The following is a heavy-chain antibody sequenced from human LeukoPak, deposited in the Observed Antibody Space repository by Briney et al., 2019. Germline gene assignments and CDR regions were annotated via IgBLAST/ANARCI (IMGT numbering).Heavy chain of an antibody. J-gene: IGHJ3*02. CDR2: INHRGST. V-gene: IGHV4-34*01. CDR1: GGSFSGYY. CDR3: ACYDYYDSSGYGAFDI. D-gene: IGHD3-22*01. Sequence: KPSETLSLTCAVYGGSFSGYYWSWIRQPPGKGLEWIGEINHRGSTNYKPSLKSRVTISVDTSKNQFSLKLSSVTAADTAVYYCACYDYYDSSGYGAFDIWGQGTMVTVSS.